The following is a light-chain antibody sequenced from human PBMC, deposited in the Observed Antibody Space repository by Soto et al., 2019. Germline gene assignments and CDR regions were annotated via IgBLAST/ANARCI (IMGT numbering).Light chain of an antibody. CDR3: SSYTTSSTQV. CDR2: EVT. CDR1: SSDIGGYKH. Sequence: QSALAQPASVSGSPGQSITISCTGTSSDIGGYKHVPWYQQHPGKAPKLMIYEVTNRPSGVSYRFSGSKSGNTASLTISGLQAEDEADYYCSSYTTSSTQVFGTGTKVTVL. V-gene: IGLV2-14*01. J-gene: IGLJ1*01.